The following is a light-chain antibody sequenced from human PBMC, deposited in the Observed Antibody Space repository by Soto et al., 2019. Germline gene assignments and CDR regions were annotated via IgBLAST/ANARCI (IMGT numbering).Light chain of an antibody. V-gene: IGLV1-47*01. J-gene: IGLJ2*01. CDR3: AACDDSLSGPV. CDR2: RNN. Sequence: QSVLTQPPSASGTPGQRVTISCSGSSSNIGSNYVYWYQQLPGTAPKLLIYRNNQRPSGVPDRFSGSKSGTSASLAISGLRSEDEADYYCAACDDSLSGPVFGGGIKLTVL. CDR1: SSNIGSNY.